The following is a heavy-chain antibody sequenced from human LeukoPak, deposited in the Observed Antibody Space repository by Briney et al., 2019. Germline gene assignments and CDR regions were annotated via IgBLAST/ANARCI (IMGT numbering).Heavy chain of an antibody. Sequence: SETLSLTCAVYGGAFSGYYWSWIRQPPGKGLEWIGEINHSGSTNYNPSLQSRVTISVEKSKNQFSLKLSSVTAADTAVYYCARGNYVRYYYYYYGMDVWGQGTTVTVSS. V-gene: IGHV4-34*01. CDR2: INHSGST. CDR3: ARGNYVRYYYYYYGMDV. CDR1: GGAFSGYY. J-gene: IGHJ6*02. D-gene: IGHD4-11*01.